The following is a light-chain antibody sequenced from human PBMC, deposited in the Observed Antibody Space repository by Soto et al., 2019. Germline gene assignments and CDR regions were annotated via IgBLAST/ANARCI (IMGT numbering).Light chain of an antibody. CDR2: STG. Sequence: QAVVTQEPSLTVSPGGTVTLTCASSTGAVTSDHYSSWVQQKPGQAPRALIYSTGQKHSWAPARFSGSLLGDKAALTLSGVQPEDEADYYCLLYYGGAQSWVFGGGTKLTVL. CDR1: TGAVTSDHY. J-gene: IGLJ3*02. CDR3: LLYYGGAQSWV. V-gene: IGLV7-43*01.